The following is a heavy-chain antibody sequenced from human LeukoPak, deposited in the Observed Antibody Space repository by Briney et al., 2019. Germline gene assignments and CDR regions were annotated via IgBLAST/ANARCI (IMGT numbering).Heavy chain of an antibody. Sequence: ASVTVSCTASGYTFTSYYMHWVRQAPGQGLEWMGWISAYNGNTNCAQKLQGRVTMTTDTSTSTAYMELRSLRSDDTAVYYCARIFRITIFGVVINNWFDPWGQGTLVTVSS. V-gene: IGHV1-18*04. J-gene: IGHJ5*02. D-gene: IGHD3-3*01. CDR2: ISAYNGNT. CDR1: GYTFTSYY. CDR3: ARIFRITIFGVVINNWFDP.